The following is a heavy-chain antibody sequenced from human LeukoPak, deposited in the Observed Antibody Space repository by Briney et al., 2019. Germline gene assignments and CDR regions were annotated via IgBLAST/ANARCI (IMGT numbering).Heavy chain of an antibody. CDR3: AKDRGYGEHEPFES. V-gene: IGHV3-30*18. J-gene: IGHJ4*02. D-gene: IGHD4/OR15-4a*01. CDR2: SAHDEVGK. CDR1: GFTFSDYA. Sequence: QSGRSLRLSCVGSGFTFSDYAIHWVRQAPGKGLEWVAVSAHDEVGKQFADSVKGRFTLSRDISRDSVHLQMNRLRDEDTAVYYCAKDRGYGEHEPFESWGQGSLVTVSS.